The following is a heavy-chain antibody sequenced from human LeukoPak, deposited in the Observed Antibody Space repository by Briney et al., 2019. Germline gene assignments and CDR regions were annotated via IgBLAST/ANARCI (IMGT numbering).Heavy chain of an antibody. CDR2: MNPNSGNT. CDR3: ARGRGYSSGPDFDY. CDR1: GYTFTSND. J-gene: IGHJ4*02. V-gene: IGHV1-8*01. D-gene: IGHD6-19*01. Sequence: ASVRVSCKASGYTFTSNDIYWVRQATGQGLEWMGWMNPNSGNTGYAQKFQGRVTMTRNTSISTAYMELSSLRSEDTAVYYCARGRGYSSGPDFDYWGQGILVTVSS.